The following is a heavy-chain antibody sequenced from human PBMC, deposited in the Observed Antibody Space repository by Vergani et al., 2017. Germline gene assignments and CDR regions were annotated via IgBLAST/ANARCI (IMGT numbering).Heavy chain of an antibody. CDR2: ISSSSSYI. J-gene: IGHJ6*02. CDR3: ARDSSGWYETCMDV. CDR1: GFTFSSYS. V-gene: IGHV3-21*01. Sequence: EVQLVESGGGLVKPGGSLRLSCAASGFTFSSYSMNWVRQAPGKGLEWVSSISSSSSYIYYADSVKGRFTISRDTAKNSLYLQLNSLRAEDTAVYYCARDSSGWYETCMDVWGQGTTVTVSS. D-gene: IGHD6-19*01.